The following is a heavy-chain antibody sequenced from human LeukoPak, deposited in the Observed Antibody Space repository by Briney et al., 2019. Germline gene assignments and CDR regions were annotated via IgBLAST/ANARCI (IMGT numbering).Heavy chain of an antibody. J-gene: IGHJ6*04. Sequence: PGGSLRLSCAASGFTFNTYNMNWVRQAPGKGLEWLSHISSSSGTIYQADAVRGRFTISRDNTKNSLYLQMNGLRVEDTAVYYCVRGIPGDVWGKGTTVTVSS. D-gene: IGHD2-2*01. CDR3: VRGIPGDV. CDR1: GFTFNTYN. CDR2: ISSSSGTI. V-gene: IGHV3-48*01.